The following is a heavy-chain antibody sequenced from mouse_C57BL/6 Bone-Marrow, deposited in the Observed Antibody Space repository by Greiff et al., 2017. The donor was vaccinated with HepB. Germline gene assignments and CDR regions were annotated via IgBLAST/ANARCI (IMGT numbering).Heavy chain of an antibody. D-gene: IGHD2-1*01. CDR2: IFPGSGST. CDR3: TMVPDY. Sequence: QVQLQQSGPELVKPGASVKISCKASGYTFTDYYINWVKQRPGQGLEWIGWIFPGSGSTYYNEKFKGKATLTVDKSSSTAYLQLSSLTSEDTAVYYCTMVPDYWGQGTTLTVSS. J-gene: IGHJ2*01. CDR1: GYTFTDYY. V-gene: IGHV1-75*01.